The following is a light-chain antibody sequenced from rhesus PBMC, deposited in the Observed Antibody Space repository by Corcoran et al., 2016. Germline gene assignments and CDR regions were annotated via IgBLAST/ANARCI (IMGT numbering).Light chain of an antibody. V-gene: IGKV3-17*02. J-gene: IGKJ2*01. Sequence: EIVMTQSPATLSLSPGERGTLSCRASQSVSSRLAWYQQKPGQPPRLLIYDASSRVTGITDRFSGSGSGTDFTLTISRLEPEDIAVYFCQQESNWSYSFGQGTKVEIK. CDR2: DAS. CDR3: QQESNWSYS. CDR1: QSVSSR.